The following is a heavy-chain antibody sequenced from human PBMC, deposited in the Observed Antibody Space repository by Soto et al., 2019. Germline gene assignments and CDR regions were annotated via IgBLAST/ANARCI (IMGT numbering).Heavy chain of an antibody. Sequence: SVKVSCKASGGTFSSYAISWVRQAPGQGLEWMGGIIPIFGTANYAQKFQGRVTITADESTSTAYMELSSLRSEDTAVYYCASNTPVPESSSSWFVWGQGTLVTVSS. V-gene: IGHV1-69*13. CDR1: GGTFSSYA. J-gene: IGHJ4*02. D-gene: IGHD6-13*01. CDR2: IIPIFGTA. CDR3: ASNTPVPESSSSWFV.